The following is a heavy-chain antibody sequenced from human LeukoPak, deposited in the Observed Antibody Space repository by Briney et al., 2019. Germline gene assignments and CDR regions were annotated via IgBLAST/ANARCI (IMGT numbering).Heavy chain of an antibody. D-gene: IGHD2-2*01. CDR3: AKREYQLLSVDY. CDR1: GFTFSSYG. J-gene: IGHJ4*02. V-gene: IGHV3-30*18. Sequence: GRSLRLSCATSGFTFSSYGMHWVRQAPGKGLEWVAVISYDGSNKYYADSVKGRFTISRDNSKNTLYLQMNSLRAEDTAVYYCAKREYQLLSVDYWGQGTLVTVSS. CDR2: ISYDGSNK.